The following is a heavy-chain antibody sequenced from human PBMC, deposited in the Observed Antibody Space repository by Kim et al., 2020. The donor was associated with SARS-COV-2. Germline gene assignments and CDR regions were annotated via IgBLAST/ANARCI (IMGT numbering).Heavy chain of an antibody. Sequence: ASVKVSCKASGYTFTSYGISWVRQAPGQGLEWMGWISAYNGNTNYAQKLQGRVTMTTDTSTSTAYMELRSLRSDDTAVYYCARVLPLLWFGDYDYWGQGTLVTVSS. D-gene: IGHD3-10*01. CDR3: ARVLPLLWFGDYDY. CDR1: GYTFTSYG. CDR2: ISAYNGNT. J-gene: IGHJ4*02. V-gene: IGHV1-18*04.